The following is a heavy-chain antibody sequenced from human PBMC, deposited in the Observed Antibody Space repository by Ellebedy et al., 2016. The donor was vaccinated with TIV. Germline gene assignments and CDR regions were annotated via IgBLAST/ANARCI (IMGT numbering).Heavy chain of an antibody. Sequence: AASVKVSCKVSGYTLTELSMHWVRQATGQGLEWMGWMNPNSGNTGYAQKFQGRVTMTRNTSTSTAYMELSSLRSEDTAVYYCARAGSRREFDYWGQGTLVTVSS. CDR2: MNPNSGNT. CDR1: GYTLTELS. CDR3: ARAGSRREFDY. D-gene: IGHD3-10*01. V-gene: IGHV1-8*01. J-gene: IGHJ4*02.